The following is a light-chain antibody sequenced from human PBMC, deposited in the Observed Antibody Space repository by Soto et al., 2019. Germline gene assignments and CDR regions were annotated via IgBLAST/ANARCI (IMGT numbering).Light chain of an antibody. V-gene: IGKV3-20*01. CDR2: GAS. CDR3: QQYGSSPPEFT. CDR1: QSVNSNF. J-gene: IGKJ3*01. Sequence: EIVLTQSPGTLYVSPGERVTLSCRASQSVNSNFFDWYQQRPGQAPRLLLFGASYRPTGIPDRFSGSGSGTDFTLTISRLDAEDFAVYYCQQYGSSPPEFTFGPGTRVDSK.